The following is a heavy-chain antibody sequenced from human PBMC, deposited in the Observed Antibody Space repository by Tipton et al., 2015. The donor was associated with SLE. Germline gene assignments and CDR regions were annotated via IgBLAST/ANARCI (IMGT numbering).Heavy chain of an antibody. J-gene: IGHJ6*02. Sequence: TLSLTCTVSGGSINSGAYYWTWIRQHPGKGLEWIGHMSYSGSTYYNPSLKSRITISVDTSKNHFSLKLSSVTAADTAVYYCARHLEVVFNGVDVWGPGTTVTVSS. CDR1: GGSINSGAYY. V-gene: IGHV4-31*03. CDR3: ARHLEVVFNGVDV. D-gene: IGHD1-1*01. CDR2: MSYSGST.